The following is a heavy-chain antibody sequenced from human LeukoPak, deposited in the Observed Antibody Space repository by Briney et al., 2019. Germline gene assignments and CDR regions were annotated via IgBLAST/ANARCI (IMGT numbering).Heavy chain of an antibody. CDR2: IYSGGST. J-gene: IGHJ3*02. CDR1: GFTVSSNY. V-gene: IGHV3-66*01. CDR3: AKDLKTYYDILTGYSPVAFDI. Sequence: GGSLRLSCAASGFTVSSNYMSWVRQAPGKGLEWVSVIYSGGSTYYADSVKGRFTISRDNSKNTLYLQMNSLRAEDTAVYYCAKDLKTYYDILTGYSPVAFDIWGQGTMVTVSS. D-gene: IGHD3-9*01.